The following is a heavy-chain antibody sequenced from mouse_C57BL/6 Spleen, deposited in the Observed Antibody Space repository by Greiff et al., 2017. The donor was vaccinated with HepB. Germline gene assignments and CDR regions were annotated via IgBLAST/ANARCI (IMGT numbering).Heavy chain of an antibody. Sequence: EVKVVESGGDLVKPGGSLKLSCAASGFTFSSYGMSWVRQTPDKRLEWVATISSGGSYTYYPDSVKGRFTIYRENAKNTLYLQRSSLKSEDTAMYDCAREEALRLNAMDYWGQGTSVTGSS. CDR2: ISSGGSYT. CDR1: GFTFSSYG. V-gene: IGHV5-6*01. J-gene: IGHJ4*01. D-gene: IGHD2-12*01. CDR3: AREEALRLNAMDY.